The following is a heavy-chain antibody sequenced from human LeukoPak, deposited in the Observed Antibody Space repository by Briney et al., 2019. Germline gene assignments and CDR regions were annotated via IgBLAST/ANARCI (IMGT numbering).Heavy chain of an antibody. CDR3: AKAGGYCSGGNCYANY. D-gene: IGHD2-15*01. CDR2: ISYDGSNK. Sequence: GGSLRVSCAASGFTFSSYAMHWVRQAPGKGLEWVAVISYDGSNKYYADSVKGRFTISRDNSKNTLYLHMNTLRPEDTALYYCAKAGGYCSGGNCYANYWGQGTLFTVSS. V-gene: IGHV3-30-3*01. CDR1: GFTFSSYA. J-gene: IGHJ4*02.